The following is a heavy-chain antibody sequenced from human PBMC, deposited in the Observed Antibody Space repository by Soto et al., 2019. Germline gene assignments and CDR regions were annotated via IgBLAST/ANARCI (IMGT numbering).Heavy chain of an antibody. CDR3: ARYSSRFGGAYNFDY. CDR1: GGSLSSSSYY. D-gene: IGHD6-13*01. V-gene: IGHV4-39*01. CDR2: IYYSGST. J-gene: IGHJ4*02. Sequence: QLQLQESGPGLVKPSETLSLTCTVSGGSLSSSSYYWGWIRQPPGKGLEWIGSIYYSGSTYYNPSLKSRVTISVDTSKNQFSLKLSSVTAADTAVYYCARYSSRFGGAYNFDYWGQGTLVTVSS.